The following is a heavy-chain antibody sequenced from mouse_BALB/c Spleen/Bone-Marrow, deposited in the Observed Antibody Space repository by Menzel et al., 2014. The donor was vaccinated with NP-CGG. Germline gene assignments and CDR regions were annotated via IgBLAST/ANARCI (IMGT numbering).Heavy chain of an antibody. CDR2: ISYSGSA. D-gene: IGHD1-1*01. J-gene: IGHJ2*01. V-gene: IGHV3-2*02. CDR3: VRGNHYGSGSPFDY. Sequence: VQLQQSGPGLVKPSQSLSLTCTVTGYSITSKYAWNWIRQFPGNKLEWMGYISYSGSANYNPSLKSRISITRDTSKNQFFLQLNSVTTEDTATYYCVRGNHYGSGSPFDYWGQGITLAVSS. CDR1: GYSITSKYA.